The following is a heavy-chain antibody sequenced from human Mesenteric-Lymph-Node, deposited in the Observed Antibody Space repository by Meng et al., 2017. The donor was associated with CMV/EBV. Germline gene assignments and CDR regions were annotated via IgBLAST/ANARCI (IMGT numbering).Heavy chain of an antibody. V-gene: IGHV1-69*04. Sequence: TFSSYAISWVRQAPGQGLEWMGRIIPILGIANYAQKFQGRVTITADKSTSTAYMELSSLRSEDTAVYYCARFDSRVAARRGDYGMDVWGQGTTVTVSS. CDR1: TFSSYA. CDR2: IIPILGIA. CDR3: ARFDSRVAARRGDYGMDV. J-gene: IGHJ6*02. D-gene: IGHD6-6*01.